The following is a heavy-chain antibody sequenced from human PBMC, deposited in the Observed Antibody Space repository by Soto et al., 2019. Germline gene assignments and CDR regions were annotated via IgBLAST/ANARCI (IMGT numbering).Heavy chain of an antibody. D-gene: IGHD3-9*01. CDR2: IYPGDSDA. V-gene: IGHV5-51*01. CDR3: ARQPDYNILTGYLYYFDY. Sequence: GESLKISCKACGYTFTSYWIGWVRQMPGKGLEWMGFIYPGDSDARYSPSFEGQVTISVDTSINTAYLRWNSLKASDTAIYYCARQPDYNILTGYLYYFDYWGQGTPVTVSS. CDR1: GYTFTSYW. J-gene: IGHJ4*02.